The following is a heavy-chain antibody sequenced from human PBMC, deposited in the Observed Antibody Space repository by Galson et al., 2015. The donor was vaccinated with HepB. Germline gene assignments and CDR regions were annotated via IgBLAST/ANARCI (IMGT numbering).Heavy chain of an antibody. CDR3: ARSPLRFLVWVPYYDYCYKDV. J-gene: IGHJ6*03. D-gene: IGHD3-3*01. CDR2: MNSNTGKP. V-gene: IGHV7-4-1*02. CDR1: GYTFTDYV. Sequence: SVKVSCKASGYTFTDYVVNWVRQAPGKGLEWMGWMNSNTGKPSYAPAVAGRFTFSLDTSVTTAYLQISSLETDDTAVYYGARSPLRFLVWVPYYDYCYKDVWGEGTTVTVSS.